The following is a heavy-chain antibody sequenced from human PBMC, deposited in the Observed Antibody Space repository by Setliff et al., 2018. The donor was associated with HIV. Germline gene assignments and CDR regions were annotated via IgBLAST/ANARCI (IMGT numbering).Heavy chain of an antibody. CDR3: ARDPDSSGWFVDPYFDF. CDR2: ISGSGTYT. D-gene: IGHD6-19*01. CDR1: GFNFTIYN. Sequence: GGSLRLSCTASGFNFTIYNINWVRQAPGKGLEWVSSISGSGTYTYYADSLRGRFTVSRDNAKKSVYLQMNSLRAEDTAVYFCARDPDSSGWFVDPYFDFWGQGTLVTVSS. V-gene: IGHV3-21*01. J-gene: IGHJ4*02.